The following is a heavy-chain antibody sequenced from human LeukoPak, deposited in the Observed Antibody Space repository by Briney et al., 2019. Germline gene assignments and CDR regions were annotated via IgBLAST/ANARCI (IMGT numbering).Heavy chain of an antibody. J-gene: IGHJ4*02. D-gene: IGHD3-10*01. Sequence: GESLKISCQGSGYSFTSYWIGWVRQMPGKGLEWMGIIYPGDSDTRYSPSFQGQVTISADKSISTAYLQWSSLKASDTAMYYCARQYYYGSGSLLFDYWGQGTLVTVSS. CDR2: IYPGDSDT. V-gene: IGHV5-51*01. CDR1: GYSFTSYW. CDR3: ARQYYYGSGSLLFDY.